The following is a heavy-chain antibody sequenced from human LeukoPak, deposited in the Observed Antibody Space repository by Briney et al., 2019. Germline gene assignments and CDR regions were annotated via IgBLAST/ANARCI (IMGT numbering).Heavy chain of an antibody. V-gene: IGHV1-18*01. CDR1: GYTFTSYG. CDR2: ISAYNGNT. D-gene: IGHD3-16*02. Sequence: ASVKVSCKASGYTFTSYGIGWVRQAPGQGLEWMGWISAYNGNTNYAQKLQGRVTMTTDTSTSTAYMELRSLRSDDTAVYYCARPVQNYVWGSYRQYYFDYWGQGTLVTVSS. CDR3: ARPVQNYVWGSYRQYYFDY. J-gene: IGHJ4*02.